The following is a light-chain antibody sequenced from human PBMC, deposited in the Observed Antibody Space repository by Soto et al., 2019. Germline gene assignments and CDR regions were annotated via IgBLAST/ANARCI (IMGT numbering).Light chain of an antibody. J-gene: IGKJ2*01. CDR1: QSISSY. CDR3: QHRSNWPLMYT. V-gene: IGKV3-11*01. Sequence: EVVLTQSPATLYLSPGKRATLSCRASQSISSYLAWYQQKPGQAPRLLIYDASNRATGVPARFSGSGSGTDFTLTISSLELEDFAVYFCQHRSNWPLMYTFGQGTKLEIK. CDR2: DAS.